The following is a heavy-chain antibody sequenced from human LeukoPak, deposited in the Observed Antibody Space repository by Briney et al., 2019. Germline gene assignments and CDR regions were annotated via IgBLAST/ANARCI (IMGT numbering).Heavy chain of an antibody. V-gene: IGHV4-59*01. CDR3: ARTTKTGALTGSYYYYYMDV. CDR2: IYYSGST. Sequence: SETLSLTCTVSGGSISSYYWSWIRQPPGKGLEWIGYIYYSGSTNYNPSLKSRVTISVDTSKNQFSLKLSSVTAADTAVYYCARTTKTGALTGSYYYYYMDVWGKGTTVTVSS. CDR1: GGSISSYY. D-gene: IGHD1-1*01. J-gene: IGHJ6*03.